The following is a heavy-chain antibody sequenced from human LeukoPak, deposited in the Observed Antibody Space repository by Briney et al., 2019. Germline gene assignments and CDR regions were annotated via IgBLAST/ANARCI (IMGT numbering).Heavy chain of an antibody. CDR2: IGTAGDT. Sequence: PGGALRLSCAASGFTFSDYDMHWVRHATGKGLEWVSAIGTAGDTYYTGSLKPRFTISRENAKTSLYLQMNSLRAGDTAVYYCARVAKERVGGVYYFDYWGHGTLVTVSS. CDR3: ARVAKERVGGVYYFDY. J-gene: IGHJ4*01. CDR1: GFTFSDYD. D-gene: IGHD1-1*01. V-gene: IGHV3-13*01.